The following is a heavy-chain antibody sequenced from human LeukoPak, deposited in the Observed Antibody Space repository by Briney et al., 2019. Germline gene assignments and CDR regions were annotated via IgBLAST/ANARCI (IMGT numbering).Heavy chain of an antibody. CDR2: IYYSGST. J-gene: IGHJ4*02. CDR3: ASSLSFNSPFDY. CDR1: GGSISSSSYY. V-gene: IGHV4-39*01. Sequence: PSETLSLTCTVSGGSISSSSYYWGWVRQPPGKGLEWIGSIYYSGSTYYNPSLKSRVTISVDTSKNQFSLKLSSVTAVDTAVYYCASSLSFNSPFDYWGQGTLVTVSS.